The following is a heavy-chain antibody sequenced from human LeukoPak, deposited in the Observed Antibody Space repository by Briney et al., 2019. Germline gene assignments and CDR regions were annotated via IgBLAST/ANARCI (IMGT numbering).Heavy chain of an antibody. J-gene: IGHJ5*02. D-gene: IGHD5-24*01. CDR2: IYYSGST. Sequence: SETLSLTCTVSGGSISSGGYYWSWIRQHPGKGLEWIGYIYYSGSTYYNPSLKSRVTISVDTSKNQFSLKLSSVTAADTAVYYCVRWGREGNWFDPWGQGTLVTVSS. V-gene: IGHV4-31*03. CDR1: GGSISSGGYY. CDR3: VRWGREGNWFDP.